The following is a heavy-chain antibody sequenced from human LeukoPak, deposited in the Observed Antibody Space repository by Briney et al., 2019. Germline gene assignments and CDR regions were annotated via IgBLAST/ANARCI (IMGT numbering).Heavy chain of an antibody. CDR2: IYYSGST. J-gene: IGHJ4*02. D-gene: IGHD3-22*01. V-gene: IGHV4-31*03. CDR1: GVSISSGGYY. CDR3: ARGSYYYDSSGDY. Sequence: TSQTLSLTCTVSGVSISSGGYYWSWIRQHPGKGLEWIGYIYYSGSTYYNPSLKSRVTISVDTSKNQFSLKLSSVTAADTAVYYCARGSYYYDSSGDYWGQGTLVTVSS.